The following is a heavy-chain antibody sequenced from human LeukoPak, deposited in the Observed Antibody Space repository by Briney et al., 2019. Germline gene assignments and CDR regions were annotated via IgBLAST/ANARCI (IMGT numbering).Heavy chain of an antibody. CDR3: ARDGASQVGATGDAFDI. CDR2: ISSSSSYI. V-gene: IGHV3-21*01. D-gene: IGHD1-26*01. J-gene: IGHJ3*02. CDR1: GFTFSSYS. Sequence: SGGSLRLSCAASGFTFSSYSMNWVRQAPGKGLEWVSSISSSSSYIYYADSVKGRFTISRDNAKNSLYLQMNSLRAEDTAVYYCARDGASQVGATGDAFDIWGQGTMVTVSS.